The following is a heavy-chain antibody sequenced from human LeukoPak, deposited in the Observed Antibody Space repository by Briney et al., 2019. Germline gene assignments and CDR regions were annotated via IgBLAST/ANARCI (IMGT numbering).Heavy chain of an antibody. V-gene: IGHV3-30*04. CDR2: ISYDGSNK. J-gene: IGHJ6*03. D-gene: IGHD5-12*01. Sequence: PGGSLRLSCAASGFTFSSYAMLWVRQAPGKGLEWVAVISYDGSNKYYADSVKGRFTISRDHSKNTLYLQMNSLRAEDTAVYYCAKDFRRYSGYYYYYYMDVWGKGTTVTISS. CDR1: GFTFSSYA. CDR3: AKDFRRYSGYYYYYYMDV.